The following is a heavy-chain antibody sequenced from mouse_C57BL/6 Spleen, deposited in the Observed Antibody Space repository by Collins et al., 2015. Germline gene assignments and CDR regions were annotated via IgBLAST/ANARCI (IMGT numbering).Heavy chain of an antibody. CDR3: ASGARAMDY. D-gene: IGHD3-1*01. Sequence: QVQLQQPGAELVMPGASVELSCKASGYTFTSYWMHWVKQRPGQGLEWIGEIDPSDSYTNYNQKFKGKSTLTVDKSSSTAYMQLSSLTSEDSAVYYCASGARAMDYWGQGTSVTVSS. J-gene: IGHJ4*01. CDR2: IDPSDSYT. CDR1: GYTFTSYW. V-gene: IGHV1-69*01.